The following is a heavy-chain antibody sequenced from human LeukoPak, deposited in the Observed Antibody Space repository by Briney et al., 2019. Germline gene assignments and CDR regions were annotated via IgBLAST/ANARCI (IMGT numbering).Heavy chain of an antibody. CDR2: IYHSGST. CDR1: GGSISSSNW. J-gene: IGHJ4*02. V-gene: IGHV4-4*02. D-gene: IGHD3-22*01. Sequence: SGTLSLTCAVSGGSISSSNWWSWGRQPPGEGLEWIGEIYHSGSTNYNPSLKSRVTISVDKSKNQFSLKLSSVTAADTAVYYCARDLYYYDSSGYLYYFDYWGQGTLVTVSS. CDR3: ARDLYYYDSSGYLYYFDY.